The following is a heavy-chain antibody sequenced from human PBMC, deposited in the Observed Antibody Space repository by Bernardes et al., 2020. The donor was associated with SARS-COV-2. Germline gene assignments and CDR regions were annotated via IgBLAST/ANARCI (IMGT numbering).Heavy chain of an antibody. Sequence: SETLSLTCIVSGGSISSSFYYWGWIRQPPGKGLEWIGSIFYSGSTHYNPSLKSRVTISVDTSKNQFSLKLSSVTAADTAVYHCARQDFIAAAGKGWFDPWGQGNLGTVSS. CDR3: ARQDFIAAAGKGWFDP. D-gene: IGHD6-13*01. CDR1: GGSISSSFYY. CDR2: IFYSGST. J-gene: IGHJ5*01. V-gene: IGHV4-39*01.